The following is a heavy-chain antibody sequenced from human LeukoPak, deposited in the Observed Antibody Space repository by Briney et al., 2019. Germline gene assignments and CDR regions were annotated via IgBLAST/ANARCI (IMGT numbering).Heavy chain of an antibody. Sequence: SSETLSLTCAVYGGSFSGYYWSWIRQPPGKGLEWIGEINHSGSTNYNPSLKSRVTISVDTSKNKFSLKLSSVTAADTAVYYCARERSGSEIFARSFDIWGQGTMVTVSS. D-gene: IGHD3-3*01. CDR3: ARERSGSEIFARSFDI. CDR2: INHSGST. CDR1: GGSFSGYY. V-gene: IGHV4-34*01. J-gene: IGHJ3*02.